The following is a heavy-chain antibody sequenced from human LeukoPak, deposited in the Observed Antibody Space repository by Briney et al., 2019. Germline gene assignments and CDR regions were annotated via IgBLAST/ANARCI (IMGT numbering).Heavy chain of an antibody. D-gene: IGHD3-9*01. Sequence: GGSLRLSCAASGFTLSNYAMYWVRQAPGKGLEWVSAVSGRDDSTYYADSVKGRFTTSRDTSKSTLYLQMNSLRVEDTAVYYCAKWGDYDILTGYYDPDYWGQGTLVTVSS. CDR3: AKWGDYDILTGYYDPDY. V-gene: IGHV3-23*01. J-gene: IGHJ4*02. CDR1: GFTLSNYA. CDR2: VSGRDDST.